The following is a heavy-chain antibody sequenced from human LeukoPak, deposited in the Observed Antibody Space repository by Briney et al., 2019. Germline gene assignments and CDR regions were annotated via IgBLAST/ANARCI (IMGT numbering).Heavy chain of an antibody. Sequence: SSETLSLTCTVPGGAISSGSNYWSWIRQPAGKGLEWIVRIYTSGSTNYNPSLKSRVTISVDTSKNQFSLKLSSVTAADTAVYYCARNTVTKNLYYYYYMDVWGKGTTVTVSS. CDR2: IYTSGST. D-gene: IGHD4-17*01. J-gene: IGHJ6*03. CDR1: GGAISSGSNY. CDR3: ARNTVTKNLYYYYYMDV. V-gene: IGHV4-61*02.